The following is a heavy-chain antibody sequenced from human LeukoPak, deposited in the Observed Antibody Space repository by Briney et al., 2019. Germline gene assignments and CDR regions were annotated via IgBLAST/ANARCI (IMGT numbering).Heavy chain of an antibody. CDR3: AREEVGATGYYYMDV. J-gene: IGHJ6*03. Sequence: GGSLRLSCAASGFTFDDYAMHWVRQAPGKGLEWVSGISWNSGSIAYADSVKGRFTISRDNAKNSLYLQMNSLRAEDTAVYYCAREEVGATGYYYMDVWGKGTTVTVSS. D-gene: IGHD1-26*01. CDR2: ISWNSGSI. CDR1: GFTFDDYA. V-gene: IGHV3-9*01.